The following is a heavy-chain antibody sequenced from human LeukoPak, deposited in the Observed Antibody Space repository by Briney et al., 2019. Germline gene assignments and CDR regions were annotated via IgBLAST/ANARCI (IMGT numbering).Heavy chain of an antibody. J-gene: IGHJ4*02. D-gene: IGHD1-1*01. V-gene: IGHV1-46*01. CDR3: ARWTGTTGLDY. CDR1: GYSFSSYY. Sequence: ASVKVYCMASGYSFSSYYMHWVRQAPGQGLEWMGIINPSGGSTNYAQKFRDRVTMTRDTSTTTVYMELSSLKSEDTAVYYCARWTGTTGLDYWGRGTLVSVSS. CDR2: INPSGGST.